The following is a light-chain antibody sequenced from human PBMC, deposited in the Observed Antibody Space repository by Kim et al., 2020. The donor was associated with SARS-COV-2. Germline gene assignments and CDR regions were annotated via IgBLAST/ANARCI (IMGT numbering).Light chain of an antibody. CDR1: SGFIATNY. J-gene: IGLJ2*01. V-gene: IGLV6-57*03. CDR3: QSYDNNNHVV. Sequence: TVIIPCTRSSGFIATNYVQWYQQRPGSAPISVIYENKERAPGVPDRFSGSVDSSSNAASLTISGLMTEDEADYYCQSYDNNNHVVFGGGTQLTVL. CDR2: ENK.